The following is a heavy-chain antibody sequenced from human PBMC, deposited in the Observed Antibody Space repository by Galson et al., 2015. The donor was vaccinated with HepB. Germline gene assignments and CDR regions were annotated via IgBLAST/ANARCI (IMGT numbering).Heavy chain of an antibody. Sequence: ETLSLTCAVYGGSFSGHYWNWIRQPPGKGLEWIGEISHSGSTNYNPSLKSRLTISVDTSKNQFSLKLSSVTAADTAVYYCARGGPAAGTRGVDYWGQGTLVTVSS. CDR1: GGSFSGHY. V-gene: IGHV4-34*01. CDR3: ARGGPAAGTRGVDY. D-gene: IGHD6-13*01. J-gene: IGHJ4*02. CDR2: ISHSGST.